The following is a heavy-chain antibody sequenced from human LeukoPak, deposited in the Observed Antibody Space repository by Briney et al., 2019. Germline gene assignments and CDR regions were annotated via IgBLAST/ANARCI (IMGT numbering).Heavy chain of an antibody. CDR1: GFTFSTYG. CDR3: ARSGIHNWFDP. D-gene: IGHD2-15*01. V-gene: IGHV3-30*03. J-gene: IGHJ5*02. CDR2: ISYDGSNK. Sequence: GGSLRLSCAASGFTFSTYGIHWVRQAPGKGLEWVAVISYDGSNKYYADSVKGRFTISRDNSKNTLYLQMNSLRAEDTAVYYCARSGIHNWFDPWGQGTLVTVSS.